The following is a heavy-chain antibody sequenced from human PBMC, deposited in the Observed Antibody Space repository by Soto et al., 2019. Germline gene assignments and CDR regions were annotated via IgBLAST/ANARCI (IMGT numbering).Heavy chain of an antibody. CDR2: IYKSATT. D-gene: IGHD2-15*01. CDR3: ARGRYCLTGRCFPNWFDS. V-gene: IGHV4-30-4*01. CDR1: GDSISTVDYF. Sequence: SETLSLTCSVSGDSISTVDYFWAWIRQPPGQALEYIGYIYKSATTYYNPSFEGRVAISLDTSKSHFSLNVTSVTATDTAVYFCARGRYCLTGRCFPNWFDSWGQGTLVTVSS. J-gene: IGHJ5*01.